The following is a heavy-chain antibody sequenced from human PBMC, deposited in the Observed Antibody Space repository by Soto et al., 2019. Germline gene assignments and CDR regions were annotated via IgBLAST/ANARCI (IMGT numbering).Heavy chain of an antibody. D-gene: IGHD1-26*01. V-gene: IGHV1-24*01. CDR1: GGTFSSYA. CDR3: ATNGWGGATKFYGMEV. CDR2: FDPEDGET. J-gene: IGHJ6*02. Sequence: ASVKVSCKASGGTFSSYAISWGRQAPGKGLEWMGGFDPEDGETIYAQKFQGRVTMTEDTSTDTAYMELSSLRSEETAVYYCATNGWGGATKFYGMEVWGQGTTVTVSS.